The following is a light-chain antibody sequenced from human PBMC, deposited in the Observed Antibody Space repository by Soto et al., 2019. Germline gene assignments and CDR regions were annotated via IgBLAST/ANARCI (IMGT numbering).Light chain of an antibody. CDR3: SSYTSSSIPYV. CDR2: DVS. CDR1: NSDVGGYNF. J-gene: IGLJ1*01. Sequence: QSALNQPASVSGSPGQSITISCTGTNSDVGGYNFVSWYQQHPGKAPKLMIYDVSNRPSGVSNRFSGSKSGNTASLNISGLQAEDEADYYCSSYTSSSIPYVFGIGTKLTVL. V-gene: IGLV2-14*01.